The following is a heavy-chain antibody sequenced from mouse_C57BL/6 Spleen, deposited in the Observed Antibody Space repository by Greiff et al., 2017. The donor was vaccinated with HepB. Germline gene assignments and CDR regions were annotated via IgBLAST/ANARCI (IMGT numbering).Heavy chain of an antibody. CDR2: IYPGDGDT. CDR3: ARGGVTTVGYAMDY. J-gene: IGHJ4*01. D-gene: IGHD1-1*01. CDR1: GYAFSSYW. Sequence: QVQLKQSGAELVKPGASVKISCKASGYAFSSYWMNWVKQRPGKGLEWIGQIYPGDGDTNYNGKFKGKATLTADKSSSTAYMQLSSLTSEDSAVYFCARGGVTTVGYAMDYWGQGTSVTVSS. V-gene: IGHV1-80*01.